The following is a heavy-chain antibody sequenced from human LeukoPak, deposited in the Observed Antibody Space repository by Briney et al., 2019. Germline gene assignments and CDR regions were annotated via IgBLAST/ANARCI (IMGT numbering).Heavy chain of an antibody. CDR3: ARAHPLYYDFWSGQTRDDAFDI. Sequence: ASVKVSCKASGYTFTSYGISWVRQAPGQGLEWMGWISAYNGNTNYAQKLQGRVTMTTDTSTSTAYMELRSLRSEDTAVYYCARAHPLYYDFWSGQTRDDAFDIWGQGTMVTVSS. CDR2: ISAYNGNT. CDR1: GYTFTSYG. V-gene: IGHV1-18*01. J-gene: IGHJ3*02. D-gene: IGHD3-3*01.